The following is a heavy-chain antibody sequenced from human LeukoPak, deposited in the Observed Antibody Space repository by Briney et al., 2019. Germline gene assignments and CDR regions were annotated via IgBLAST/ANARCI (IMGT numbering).Heavy chain of an antibody. D-gene: IGHD2-15*01. CDR3: ASQVALGY. V-gene: IGHV3-9*01. Sequence: GGSLRLSCAASGFTFDDYAMHWVRQAPGKGLEWVSGISWNSGTIGYADSVKGRFTISRDNAKNSLYLQMNSLRDDDTAMYHCASQVALGYWGQGILVTVSS. CDR1: GFTFDDYA. J-gene: IGHJ4*02. CDR2: ISWNSGTI.